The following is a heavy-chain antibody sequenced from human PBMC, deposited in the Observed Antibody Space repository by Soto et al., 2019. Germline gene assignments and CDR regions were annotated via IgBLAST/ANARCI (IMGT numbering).Heavy chain of an antibody. CDR1: GYTFTSYG. D-gene: IGHD3-22*01. V-gene: IGHV1-18*01. Sequence: QVQLVQSGAEVKKPGASVKVSCKASGYTFTSYGISWVRQAPGQGLEWMGWISAYNGNTNYAQKLKGRVTMTTDTSTSTAYMELRSRRSDDTAVYYCAREGYYDSSGYQSGMDVWGQGTTVTVSS. CDR3: AREGYYDSSGYQSGMDV. J-gene: IGHJ6*02. CDR2: ISAYNGNT.